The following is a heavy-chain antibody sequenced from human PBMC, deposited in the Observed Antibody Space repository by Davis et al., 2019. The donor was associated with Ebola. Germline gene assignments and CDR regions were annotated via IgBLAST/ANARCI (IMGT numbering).Heavy chain of an antibody. CDR3: TAYDSTFRNY. V-gene: IGHV3-43D*03. Sequence: GGSLRLSCAASGFTFGDYAMHWVRQAPGKGLEWVSLVSWDGRSTAYADSVRGRFTISRDNSKKFLYLQMNGLRAEDTALYYCTAYDSTFRNYWGQGTTVTVSS. CDR1: GFTFGDYA. CDR2: VSWDGRST. J-gene: IGHJ6*02. D-gene: IGHD3-22*01.